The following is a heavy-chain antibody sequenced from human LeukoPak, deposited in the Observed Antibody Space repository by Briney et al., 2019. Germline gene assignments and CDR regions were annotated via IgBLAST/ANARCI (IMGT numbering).Heavy chain of an antibody. CDR2: INHSGST. D-gene: IGHD1-7*01. CDR3: ARGSPITGTTDY. Sequence: SETLSLTCAVYGGSFSGYYWSWIRQPPGKGREWIGEINHSGSTNYNPSLKSRVTISVDTSKNQFSLKLSSVTAADTAVYYCARGSPITGTTDYWGQGTLVTVSS. J-gene: IGHJ4*02. CDR1: GGSFSGYY. V-gene: IGHV4-34*01.